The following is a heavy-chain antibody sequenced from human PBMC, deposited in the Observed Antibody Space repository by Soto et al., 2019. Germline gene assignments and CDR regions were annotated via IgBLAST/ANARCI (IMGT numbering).Heavy chain of an antibody. D-gene: IGHD2-21*02. V-gene: IGHV3-23*01. CDR3: AKTGPYCGGDCSRYSYGMDV. J-gene: IGHJ6*02. Sequence: PGGSLRLSCAASGFAFRTYAMAWVRQAPGKGLEWVSGIWGSGDRTFYADSVKGRFTISRDNSRNTLYLQMYSLTAEDTALYYCAKTGPYCGGDCSRYSYGMDVWGQGTTVTVSS. CDR1: GFAFRTYA. CDR2: IWGSGDRT.